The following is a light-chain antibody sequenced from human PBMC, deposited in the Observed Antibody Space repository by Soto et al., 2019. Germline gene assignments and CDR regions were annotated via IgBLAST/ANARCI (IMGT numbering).Light chain of an antibody. CDR3: QQYYSTCT. CDR1: QSVLYSSNNKNY. CDR2: WAS. V-gene: IGKV4-1*01. J-gene: IGKJ5*01. Sequence: DIVMTHSPDSLAVSLGERATINCKSSQSVLYSSNNKNYLAWYQQKPGQPPRLLIYWASTRESGVPDRFSGSGSGTDFTLTISSLQAEDVAVYYCQQYYSTCTFGQGTRLEI.